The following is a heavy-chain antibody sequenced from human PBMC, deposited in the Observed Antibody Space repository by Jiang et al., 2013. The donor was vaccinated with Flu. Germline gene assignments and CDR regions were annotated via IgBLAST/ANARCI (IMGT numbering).Heavy chain of an antibody. D-gene: IGHD3-9*01. CDR1: GFTFSSYA. J-gene: IGHJ6*02. Sequence: VQLVESGGGVVQPGRSLRLSCAASGFTFSSYAMHWVRQAPGKGLEWVAVISYDGSNKYYADSVKGRFTISRDNSKNTLYLQMNSLRAEDTAVYYCARDGDDILTGYFPYYYGMDVWGQGTTVTVSS. CDR3: ARDGDDILTGYFPYYYGMDV. V-gene: IGHV3-30-3*01. CDR2: ISYDGSNK.